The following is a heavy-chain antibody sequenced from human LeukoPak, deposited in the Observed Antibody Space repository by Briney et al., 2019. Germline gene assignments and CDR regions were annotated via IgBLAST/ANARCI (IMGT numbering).Heavy chain of an antibody. CDR2: INWNGGST. CDR1: GFTFDDYG. V-gene: IGHV3-20*01. CDR3: AREWVDYGDYATHAFDI. J-gene: IGHJ3*02. Sequence: PGGSLRLSCAASGFTFDDYGMSWVRQAPGKGLEWVSGINWNGGSTGYADSVKGRFTISRDNAKNSLYLQMNSLRAEDTALYHCAREWVDYGDYATHAFDIWGQGTMVTVSS. D-gene: IGHD4-17*01.